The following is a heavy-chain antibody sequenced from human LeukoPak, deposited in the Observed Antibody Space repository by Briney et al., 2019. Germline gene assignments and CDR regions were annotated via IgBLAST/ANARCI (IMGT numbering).Heavy chain of an antibody. D-gene: IGHD3-9*01. CDR3: ARDRYFDWLLDY. J-gene: IGHJ4*02. Sequence: AGGSLRLSCAASGFTFSSYSMNWVRQAPGKGLEWVSSISSSSSYIYYADSVKGRFTISRDNAKNSLYLQMNSLGAEDTAVYYCARDRYFDWLLDYWGQGTLVTVSS. CDR2: ISSSSSYI. CDR1: GFTFSSYS. V-gene: IGHV3-21*01.